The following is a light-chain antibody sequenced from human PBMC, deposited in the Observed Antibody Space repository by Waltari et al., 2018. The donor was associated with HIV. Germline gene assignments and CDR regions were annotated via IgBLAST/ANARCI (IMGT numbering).Light chain of an antibody. CDR1: NSKIGSNY. V-gene: IGLV1-47*01. CDR3: AAWEDSLSGTV. J-gene: IGLJ2*01. Sequence: QSVLIQPPSPSGTPGPSVTLYCSGSNSKIGSNYVYWYQQLPGTAPKPRICRNDQRPSAGPDLFAGAKSVTASSLAIGGLRSEDEADYDGAAWEDSLSGTVFGGGTKVTVL. CDR2: RND.